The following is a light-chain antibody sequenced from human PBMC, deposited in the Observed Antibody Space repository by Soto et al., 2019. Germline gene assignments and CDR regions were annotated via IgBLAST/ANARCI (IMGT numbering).Light chain of an antibody. Sequence: DIQMTQSQSSLSASVGDTVTITCRASKSISLFLNWYQQKPGKAPKLLIYAASSLQSGVPSRFTGNGSGTDFTLTISSLQPEDFATYYCHQTDSIPETFGQGTKVEIK. V-gene: IGKV1-39*01. CDR3: HQTDSIPET. J-gene: IGKJ1*01. CDR2: AAS. CDR1: KSISLF.